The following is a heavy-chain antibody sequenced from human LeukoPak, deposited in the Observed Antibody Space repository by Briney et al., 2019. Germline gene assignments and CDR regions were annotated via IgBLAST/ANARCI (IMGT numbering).Heavy chain of an antibody. CDR1: GFTVSSNY. CDR3: ARSGTGYLTEDY. V-gene: IGHV3-11*01. CDR2: ISSSGSTI. Sequence: GGSLRLSCAASGFTVSSNYMSWIRQAPGKGLEWVSYISSSGSTIYYADSVKGRFTISRDNAKNSLYPQMNSLRAEDTAVYYCARSGTGYLTEDYWGQGTLVTVSS. J-gene: IGHJ4*02. D-gene: IGHD3-10*01.